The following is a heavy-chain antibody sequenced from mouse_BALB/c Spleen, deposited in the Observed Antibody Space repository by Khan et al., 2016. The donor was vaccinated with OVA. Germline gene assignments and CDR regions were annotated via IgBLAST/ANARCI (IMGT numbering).Heavy chain of an antibody. CDR2: IWAGGST. V-gene: IGHV2-9*02. J-gene: IGHJ2*01. Sequence: QVQLKESGPGLVAPSQSLSITCTVSEFSLTSSGVHWVRQPPGKGLEWLGVIWAGGSTNYNSALMSRLSISKDNSKSQVFLKMNSLQTDDTAMYYCARLEDIWGQGTTLTVSS. D-gene: IGHD1-3*01. CDR3: ARLEDI. CDR1: EFSLTSSG.